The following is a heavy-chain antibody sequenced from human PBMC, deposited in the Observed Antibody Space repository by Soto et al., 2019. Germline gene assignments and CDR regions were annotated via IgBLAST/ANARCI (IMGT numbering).Heavy chain of an antibody. V-gene: IGHV4-39*01. D-gene: IGHD2-21*02. J-gene: IGHJ4*02. Sequence: SETLSLTCIVSGESISSSSYYWGWIRQPPGKGLEWIGSIYYSVRTYYNPSFKSRVTISIDTSKNQFSLSLSSVTSTDTAVYYCARQRTTVVTQAYFDHWGQGALVTVSS. CDR3: ARQRTTVVTQAYFDH. CDR1: GESISSSSYY. CDR2: IYYSVRT.